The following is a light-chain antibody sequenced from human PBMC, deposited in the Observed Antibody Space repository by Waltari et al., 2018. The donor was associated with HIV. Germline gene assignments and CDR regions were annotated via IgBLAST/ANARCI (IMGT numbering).Light chain of an antibody. V-gene: IGLV1-44*01. CDR1: TSNIGIKT. J-gene: IGLJ3*02. CDR3: ASWDASLNGWV. Sequence: QSVVTQPPSVSGTPGQTVTISCSGSTSNIGIKTVNWYQHLPGTAPKSLIYGNYQRPLGVPDRFSASKSGTSASLAISGLQSEDEADYYCASWDASLNGWVFGGGTKLTVL. CDR2: GNY.